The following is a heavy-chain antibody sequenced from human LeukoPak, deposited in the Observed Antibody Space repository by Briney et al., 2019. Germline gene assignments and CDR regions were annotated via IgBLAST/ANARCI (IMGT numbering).Heavy chain of an antibody. J-gene: IGHJ6*03. CDR2: IYHSGNT. V-gene: IGHV4-38-2*01. CDR3: ATSPYYNYYMDV. CDR1: GYSISTVFY. Sequence: PSETLSLTCAVSGYSISTVFYWGWIRQPPGKGLEWIGSIYHSGNTYSNPSLKSRVTISVATSKNQLSLKLSSVTAADTAVYYCATSPYYNYYMDVWGKGTTVTVSS.